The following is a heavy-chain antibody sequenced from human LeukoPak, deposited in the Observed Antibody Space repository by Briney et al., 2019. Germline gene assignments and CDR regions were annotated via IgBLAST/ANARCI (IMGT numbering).Heavy chain of an antibody. CDR2: ISGTYNTI. Sequence: GGSLRLSCAASGFTFSDYSMNWVRQAPGKGLEWVSYISGTYNTIYYADSLKGRFTISRDNAKNSLYLQMNSLRAEDTAVYYCATHCSGTACHRDYWGQGTLVTVSS. D-gene: IGHD2-2*01. CDR1: GFTFSDYS. J-gene: IGHJ4*02. CDR3: ATHCSGTACHRDY. V-gene: IGHV3-48*01.